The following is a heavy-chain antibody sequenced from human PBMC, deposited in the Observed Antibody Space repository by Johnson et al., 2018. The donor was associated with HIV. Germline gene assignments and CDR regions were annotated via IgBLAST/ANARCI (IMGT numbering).Heavy chain of an antibody. CDR3: TRDTGGSEF. Sequence: QVQLVESGGGVVQPGRSLRLSCAASGFTFSSYAMHWVRQAPGKGLEWVAVISYDGSNKYYADSVKGRFTISRESAKNSLYLQMNTLRAEDTAVYYFTRDTGGSEFWGQGTVVTVSS. J-gene: IGHJ3*01. D-gene: IGHD6-19*01. CDR2: ISYDGSNK. CDR1: GFTFSSYA. V-gene: IGHV3-30*14.